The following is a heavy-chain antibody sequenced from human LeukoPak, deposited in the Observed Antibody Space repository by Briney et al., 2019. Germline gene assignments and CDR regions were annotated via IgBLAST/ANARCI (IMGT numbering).Heavy chain of an antibody. V-gene: IGHV3-74*01. CDR1: GFTFTNYW. Sequence: GGSLRLSCAASGFTFTNYWMHWVRQVPGKGLEWVSRINNDGSSITYADSVRGRFTTSRDNAKNMVYLQMNSPRPEDTAVYYCVRDRPHNWFDPWGQGTLVAVSA. CDR3: VRDRPHNWFDP. D-gene: IGHD1-14*01. CDR2: INNDGSSI. J-gene: IGHJ5*02.